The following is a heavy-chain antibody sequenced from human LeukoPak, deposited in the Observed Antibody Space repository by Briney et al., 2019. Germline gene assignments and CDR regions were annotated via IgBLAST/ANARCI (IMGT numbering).Heavy chain of an antibody. CDR2: SRNKANSYTT. CDR1: GFTFSDHY. V-gene: IGHV3-72*01. J-gene: IGHJ4*02. CDR3: ARNYYDSSRYYADY. Sequence: GGSLRLSCAASGFTFSDHYMDWVRQAPGKGLEWGGRSRNKANSYTTEYAASVKGRFTVSRDDSKNALYLQMNSLKTEDTAVYFCARNYYDSSRYYADYWGQGTLVTVSS. D-gene: IGHD3-22*01.